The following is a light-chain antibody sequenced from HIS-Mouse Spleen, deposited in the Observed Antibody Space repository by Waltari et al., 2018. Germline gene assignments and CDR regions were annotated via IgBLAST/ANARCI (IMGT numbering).Light chain of an antibody. Sequence: SYELTQPPPVAVSPGQTARITCSGDALPKKYAYWYQQKSCQAPVLVIYEDSKRPPGIPERFSGSSSGTMATLTISGAQVEDEADYYCYSTDSSGNHRVFGGGTKLTVL. CDR1: ALPKKY. CDR3: YSTDSSGNHRV. V-gene: IGLV3-10*01. CDR2: EDS. J-gene: IGLJ2*01.